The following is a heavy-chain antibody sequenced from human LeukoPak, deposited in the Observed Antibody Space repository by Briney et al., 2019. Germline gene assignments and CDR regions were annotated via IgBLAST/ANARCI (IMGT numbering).Heavy chain of an antibody. V-gene: IGHV1-2*02. D-gene: IGHD3-10*01. CDR2: INPNSGDT. CDR3: ARDSGWFGELLYFDH. CDR1: GYTFTGYY. J-gene: IGHJ4*02. Sequence: ASVKVSCKASGYTFTGYYIHWVRQAPGQGLEWMGWINPNSGDTNYAQKFQGRVTMTRGMSITTAYMELSRLRSDDTAVYYCARDSGWFGELLYFDHWGQGTLVTVSS.